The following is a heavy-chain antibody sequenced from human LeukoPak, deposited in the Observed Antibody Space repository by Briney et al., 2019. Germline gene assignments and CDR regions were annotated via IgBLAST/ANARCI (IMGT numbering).Heavy chain of an antibody. CDR2: ISGSGGST. Sequence: GGSLRLSCAASGFTFSSYAMSWVRQAPGKGLEWVSAISGSGGSTYYADSVKGRFTISRDNSKNTLYLQMNSLRAEDTAVYYCAKGGDGYNYLSGGFDYWGQGTLVIVSS. D-gene: IGHD5-24*01. CDR1: GFTFSSYA. V-gene: IGHV3-23*01. CDR3: AKGGDGYNYLSGGFDY. J-gene: IGHJ4*02.